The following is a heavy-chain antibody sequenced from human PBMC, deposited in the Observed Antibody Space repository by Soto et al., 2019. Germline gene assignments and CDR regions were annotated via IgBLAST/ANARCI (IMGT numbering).Heavy chain of an antibody. CDR1: GGSISGSSSY. J-gene: IGHJ2*01. Sequence: PSETLSLTCTVSGGSISGSSSYWGWIRQPPGKGLEWIGSIYYSGGTYSNPSLKSRLTISVDTSKNQFSLKLSSVTAADTAVYYCAGYSSAWPYWYFDLWGRGTLVTVSS. V-gene: IGHV4-39*01. CDR3: AGYSSAWPYWYFDL. D-gene: IGHD6-19*01. CDR2: IYYSGGT.